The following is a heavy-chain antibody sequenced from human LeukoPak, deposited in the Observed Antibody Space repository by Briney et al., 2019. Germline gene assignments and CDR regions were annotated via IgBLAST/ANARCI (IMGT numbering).Heavy chain of an antibody. V-gene: IGHV4-59*08. Sequence: SETLSLTCSVSGDSNSLYYWSWIRQPPGKGLEWIAYISYSGSTYYNPSLKSRVTISVDTSKNQFSLKLSSVTAADTAVYYCARPVATTYDFDYWGQGTLVTVSS. J-gene: IGHJ4*02. CDR1: GDSNSLYY. CDR3: ARPVATTYDFDY. CDR2: ISYSGST. D-gene: IGHD5-12*01.